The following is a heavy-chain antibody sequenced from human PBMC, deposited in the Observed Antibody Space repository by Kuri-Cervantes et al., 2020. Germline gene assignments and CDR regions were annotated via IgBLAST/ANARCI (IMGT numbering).Heavy chain of an antibody. D-gene: IGHD2-15*01. CDR3: TTDVVVAVAAPNWFDP. J-gene: IGHJ5*02. CDR2: ISYDGSNK. V-gene: IGHV3-30*03. Sequence: GESLKISCAASGFTFSSYGMHWVRQAPGKGLEWVAVISYDGSNKYYADSVKGRFTISRDNSKNTLYLQMNSLKTEDTAVYYCTTDVVVAVAAPNWFDPWGQGTLVTVSS. CDR1: GFTFSSYG.